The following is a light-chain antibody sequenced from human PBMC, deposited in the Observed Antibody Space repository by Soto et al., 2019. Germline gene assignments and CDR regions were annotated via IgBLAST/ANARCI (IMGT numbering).Light chain of an antibody. V-gene: IGKV1-5*03. J-gene: IGKJ1*01. CDR3: QQYNSYSWT. CDR2: KAS. Sequence: DIQLTQSPSTLAASVGDRVTITCRASQSVNSWLAWYQQRPGQAPNLLISKASNLERGVSSRFSGSGSGTEFTLTISSLQPDDFATYYCQQYNSYSWTCGQGTKGDIK. CDR1: QSVNSW.